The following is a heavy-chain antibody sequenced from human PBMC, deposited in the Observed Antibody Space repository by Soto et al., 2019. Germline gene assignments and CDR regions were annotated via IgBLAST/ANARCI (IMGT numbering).Heavy chain of an antibody. CDR2: IYWDDDE. V-gene: IGHV2-5*02. D-gene: IGHD3-10*01. CDR1: GFSLNTGGVG. Sequence: ITLKESGPTLVKPTQTLTLTCTFSGFSLNTGGVGVGWVRQPRGKAMEWLALIYWDDDERYRPSLRSRLNITQDPLHHQVVLTMTNLDPEDTATYYCVRNWRYYGGDYYYGMDAWGQGTTVTVSS. CDR3: VRNWRYYGGDYYYGMDA. J-gene: IGHJ6*02.